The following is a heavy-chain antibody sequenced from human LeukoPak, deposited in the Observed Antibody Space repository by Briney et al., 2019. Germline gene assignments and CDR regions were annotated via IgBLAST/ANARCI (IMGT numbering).Heavy chain of an antibody. V-gene: IGHV3-48*03. CDR2: ISSSGSTI. CDR1: GFTFSSYE. Sequence: GGSLRLSCAASGFTFSSYEMNWVRQAPGKGLEWVSYISSSGSTIYYADSVKGRFTISRDNYRNTLYLQMNSLRAEDTAVYYCARDSGGYSYGYSGSDYWGQGTLVIVSS. CDR3: ARDSGGYSYGYSGSDY. J-gene: IGHJ4*02. D-gene: IGHD5-18*01.